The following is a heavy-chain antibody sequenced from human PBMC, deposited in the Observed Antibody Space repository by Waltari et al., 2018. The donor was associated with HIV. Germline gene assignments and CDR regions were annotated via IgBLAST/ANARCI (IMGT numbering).Heavy chain of an antibody. Sequence: QVRLVQSGAEVKKPGASVKVSCKASGYTFTGYYMHWVRQAPGQGLEWMGRINPNSGGTNYAQKFQGRVTMTRDTSISTAYMELSRLRSDDTAVYYCASPYYYDSSGIRGFDYWGQGTLVTVSS. J-gene: IGHJ4*02. D-gene: IGHD3-22*01. CDR2: INPNSGGT. CDR1: GYTFTGYY. CDR3: ASPYYYDSSGIRGFDY. V-gene: IGHV1-2*06.